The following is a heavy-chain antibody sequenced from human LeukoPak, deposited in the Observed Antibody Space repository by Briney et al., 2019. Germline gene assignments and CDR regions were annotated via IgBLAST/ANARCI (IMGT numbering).Heavy chain of an antibody. CDR2: IKEDGSEK. Sequence: SGGSLRLSCAASGXSFSTYWMSWVRQAPGKGLEWVANIKEDGSEKNYVDSVKGRFTISRDNAKNSLYLQMNSLRAEDTAVYYCARGYYYSDYWGQGTLVTVSS. J-gene: IGHJ4*02. D-gene: IGHD3-10*01. CDR3: ARGYYYSDY. CDR1: GXSFSTYW. V-gene: IGHV3-7*04.